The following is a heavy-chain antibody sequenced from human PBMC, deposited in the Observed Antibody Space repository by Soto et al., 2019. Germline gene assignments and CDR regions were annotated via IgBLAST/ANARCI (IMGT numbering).Heavy chain of an antibody. CDR1: GFTFSSYA. CDR2: ISGSGGST. V-gene: IGHV3-23*01. D-gene: IGHD6-13*01. J-gene: IGHJ6*02. Sequence: GGSLRLSCAASGFTFSSYAMSWVRQAPGKGLEWVSAISGSGGSTYYADSVKGRFTISRDNSKNTLYLQMNSLRAEDTAVYYCAKDLRSSSWYYYYYGMDVWGQGTTVIVSS. CDR3: AKDLRSSSWYYYYYGMDV.